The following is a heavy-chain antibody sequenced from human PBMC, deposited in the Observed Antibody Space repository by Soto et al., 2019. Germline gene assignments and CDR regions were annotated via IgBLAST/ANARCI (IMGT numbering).Heavy chain of an antibody. V-gene: IGHV3-73*01. CDR1: GFTFSGSA. J-gene: IGHJ4*02. CDR2: IRSKANSYAT. D-gene: IGHD3-10*01. Sequence: GGSLRLSCAASGFTFSGSAMHWVRQASGKGLEWVGRIRSKANSYATAYAASVKGRFTISRDDSKNTAYLQMNSLKTEDTAVYYCTIALWFGDRAGYWGQGTLVTVSS. CDR3: TIALWFGDRAGY.